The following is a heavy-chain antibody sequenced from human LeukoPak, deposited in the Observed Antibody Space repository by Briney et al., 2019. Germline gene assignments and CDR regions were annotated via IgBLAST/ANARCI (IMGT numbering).Heavy chain of an antibody. CDR3: ARIQNDTPVTTVYYYYMDV. V-gene: IGHV4-59*01. J-gene: IGHJ6*03. D-gene: IGHD4-11*01. CDR1: GGSISSYY. Sequence: SSETLSLTCTVSGGSISSYYWSWIRQPPGKGLEWIGYIYYSGSTNYNPSLKSRVTISVDTSKNQFSLKLSSVTAADTAAYYCARIQNDTPVTTVYYYYMDVWGKGTTVTVSS. CDR2: IYYSGST.